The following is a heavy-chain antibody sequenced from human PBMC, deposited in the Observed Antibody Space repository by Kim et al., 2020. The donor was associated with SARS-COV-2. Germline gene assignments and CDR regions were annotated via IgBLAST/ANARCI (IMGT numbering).Heavy chain of an antibody. D-gene: IGHD2-2*01. V-gene: IGHV4-39*07. CDR3: ATGYVCERSIDSSGVDY. Sequence: SETLSLTCIVSGGSISRSIYYWGWIRQPPGKGLEWVGSVYYSGTTYYSPSLKSRVTVSIDRSKNQFSLNLSSVSAADTAIYYCATGYVCERSIDSSGVDYWGPGKLVIVSS. J-gene: IGHJ4*02. CDR2: VYYSGTT. CDR1: GGSISRSIYY.